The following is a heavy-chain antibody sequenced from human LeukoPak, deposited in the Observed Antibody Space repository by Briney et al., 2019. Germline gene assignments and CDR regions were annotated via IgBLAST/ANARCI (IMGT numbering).Heavy chain of an antibody. V-gene: IGHV3-33*01. CDR2: IWYDGSNK. J-gene: IGHJ4*02. CDR3: AREYGSGSYDYLDY. CDR1: GFTFSSYG. Sequence: GGSLRLSCAASGFTFSSYGMHWVRQAPGKGLEWVAVIWYDGSNKYYADSVKGRFTISRDNSKNTLYLQMTSLRAEDTAVYYCAREYGSGSYDYLDYWGQGTLVTVSS. D-gene: IGHD3-10*01.